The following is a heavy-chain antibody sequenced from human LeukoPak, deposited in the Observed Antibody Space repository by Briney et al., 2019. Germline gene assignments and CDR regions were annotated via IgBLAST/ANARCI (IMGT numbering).Heavy chain of an antibody. CDR2: IYYSGST. CDR1: GGSISSYY. J-gene: IGHJ2*01. V-gene: IGHV4-59*01. CDR3: AREDTYGSDWYFDL. Sequence: PSATLSLTCTVSGGSISSYYWSWIRQPPGKGLEWIGYIYYSGSTSYNPSLKSRVTISVDTSKNQFSLKLSSVTAADTAVYYCAREDTYGSDWYFDLWGRGTLVTVSS. D-gene: IGHD5-18*01.